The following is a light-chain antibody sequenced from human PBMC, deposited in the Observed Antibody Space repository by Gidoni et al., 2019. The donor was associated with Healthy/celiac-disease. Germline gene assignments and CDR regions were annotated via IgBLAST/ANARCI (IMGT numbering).Light chain of an antibody. CDR3: QQYYSTPRT. J-gene: IGKJ1*01. CDR2: WAS. V-gene: IGKV4-1*01. Sequence: DILMTQSPDSLAGSLGERATINCKSSQSVLYSSNNKNYLTWYQQKPGQPPKLLIYWASTRESGVPDRFSGSGSGTDFTLTISSLQAEDVAVYYCQQYYSTPRTFGQGTKVKIK. CDR1: QSVLYSSNNKNY.